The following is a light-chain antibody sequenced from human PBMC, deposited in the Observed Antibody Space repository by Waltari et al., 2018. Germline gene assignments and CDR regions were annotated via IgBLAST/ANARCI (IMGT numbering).Light chain of an antibody. CDR2: TAS. Sequence: DIQMTQSPSFVSASVGDRVTITCRASQGISSRLAWYQQKPGKAPKILIYTASTLQSGVPSRFSGSGSGTEFTLIITTLQPEDFATYFCLQAYSFPRTFGQGTKLEIK. CDR3: LQAYSFPRT. V-gene: IGKV1-12*01. J-gene: IGKJ2*01. CDR1: QGISSR.